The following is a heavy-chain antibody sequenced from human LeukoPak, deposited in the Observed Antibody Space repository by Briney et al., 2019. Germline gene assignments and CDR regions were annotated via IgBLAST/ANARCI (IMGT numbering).Heavy chain of an antibody. V-gene: IGHV3-73*01. CDR1: GFTFSGSA. CDR2: IRSKANNYAT. Sequence: GGSLRLSCAASGFTFSGSAMHWVRRASGKGLEWVGRIRSKANNYATAYAASVKGRFTISRDDSKNTAYLQMNSLKTEDTAMYYCTRGSTGYWGQGTLVTVSS. J-gene: IGHJ4*02. CDR3: TRGSTGY. D-gene: IGHD2-8*02.